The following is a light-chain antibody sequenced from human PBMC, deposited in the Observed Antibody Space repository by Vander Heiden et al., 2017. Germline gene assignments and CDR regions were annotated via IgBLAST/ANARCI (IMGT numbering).Light chain of an antibody. J-gene: IGKJ2*01. CDR1: QGLSSW. CDR2: AAS. CDR3: QQTNSFPYT. Sequence: DIQMTQSPSSVSASVGDRVTITCRASQGLSSWLAWYQQKPGKAPKLLIYAASTLQSGVPSRFSASESGTDFTLTISSLQPEGFATYYCQQTNSFPYTFGQGTKVEIK. V-gene: IGKV1D-12*01.